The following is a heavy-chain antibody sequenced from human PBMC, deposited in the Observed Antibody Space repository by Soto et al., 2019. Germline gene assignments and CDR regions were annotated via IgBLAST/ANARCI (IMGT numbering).Heavy chain of an antibody. J-gene: IGHJ4*02. CDR1: GFPFSSYW. D-gene: IGHD3-9*01. CDR2: ISGDGTTI. CDR3: AREYYGLLTGYYNDH. Sequence: EVQLVESGGDSVQPGGSLRLSCAASGFPFSSYWMHWVRHTPGKGLEWVSRISGDGTTIYYADSVTGRFTVSRDNAKNTLSLQMSVLGAEDTAVYYCAREYYGLLTGYYNDHWGQGTLVSVSP. V-gene: IGHV3-74*01.